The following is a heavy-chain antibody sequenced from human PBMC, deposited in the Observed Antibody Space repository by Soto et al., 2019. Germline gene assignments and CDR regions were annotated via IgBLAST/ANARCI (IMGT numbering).Heavy chain of an antibody. Sequence: GGSLRLSCAASGFTFTNYGMHWVRQAPGKGLEWVAVIWYDGSNRFYADSVKGRFTISKDNSQNMLYLQMHSLRPEDTAVYYCTRDPYGGSRYYFDSWGQGTLVTVS. CDR3: TRDPYGGSRYYFDS. CDR1: GFTFTNYG. CDR2: IWYDGSNR. V-gene: IGHV3-33*01. J-gene: IGHJ4*02. D-gene: IGHD1-26*01.